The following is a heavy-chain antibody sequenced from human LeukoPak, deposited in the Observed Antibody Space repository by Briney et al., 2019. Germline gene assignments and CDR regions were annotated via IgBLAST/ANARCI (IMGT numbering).Heavy chain of an antibody. CDR3: AKDRRYSSIDAFDI. V-gene: IGHV3-48*03. Sequence: GGSLRLSCAASGFTFSSYKMNWVRQAPGKGLKWVSYISSSGSTIYYADSVKGRFTISRDNAKNSLYLQMNSLRAEDTAVYYCAKDRRYSSIDAFDIWSEGTIVTVSS. D-gene: IGHD6-19*01. J-gene: IGHJ3*02. CDR1: GFTFSSYK. CDR2: ISSSGSTI.